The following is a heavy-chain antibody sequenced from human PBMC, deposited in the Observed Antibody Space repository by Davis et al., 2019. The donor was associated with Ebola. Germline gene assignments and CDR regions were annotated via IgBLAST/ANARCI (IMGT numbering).Heavy chain of an antibody. CDR3: ARGVAVGGFYFEY. D-gene: IGHD6-19*01. Sequence: ASVKVSCKASGYSFTSYDINWVRQASGQGLEWMGWMNPNSGNTGYAQKFQGRVTMTRDTSRTTAYMELRSLRSDDTAVYFCARGVAVGGFYFEYWGQGTLVTVSS. J-gene: IGHJ4*02. CDR1: GYSFTSYD. V-gene: IGHV1-8*01. CDR2: MNPNSGNT.